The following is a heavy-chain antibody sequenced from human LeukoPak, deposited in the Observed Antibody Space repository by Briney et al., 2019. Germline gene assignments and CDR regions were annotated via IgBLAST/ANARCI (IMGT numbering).Heavy chain of an antibody. CDR1: GYTFTSYG. Sequence: ASVKVSCKASGYTFTSYGINWVRQATGQGLEWMGWMNPNSGNTGYAQKFQGRVTMTRNTSISTAYMELSSLRSEDAAVYYCARATYYDFWSGYYITGRGDFDYWGQGTLVTVSS. J-gene: IGHJ4*02. CDR3: ARATYYDFWSGYYITGRGDFDY. V-gene: IGHV1-8*01. D-gene: IGHD3-3*01. CDR2: MNPNSGNT.